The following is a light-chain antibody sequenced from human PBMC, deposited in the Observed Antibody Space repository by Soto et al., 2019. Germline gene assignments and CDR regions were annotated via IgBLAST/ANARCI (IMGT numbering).Light chain of an antibody. V-gene: IGLV2-14*01. CDR3: SSYTSSSTYV. J-gene: IGLJ1*01. Sequence: QSVLTQPASVSGSPGQSITISCTGTSSDVGRYNSVSWYQQHLGMAPKLVIFDVGNRPSGVSDRFSGSKSGNTASLTISGLQAEDEADYYCSSYTSSSTYVFGAGTKLTVL. CDR1: SSDVGRYNS. CDR2: DVG.